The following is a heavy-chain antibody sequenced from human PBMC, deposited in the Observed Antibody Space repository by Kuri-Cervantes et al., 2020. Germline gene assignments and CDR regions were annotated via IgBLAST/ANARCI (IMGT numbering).Heavy chain of an antibody. J-gene: IGHJ5*01. D-gene: IGHD2-2*02. V-gene: IGHV1-18*01. CDR3: ARVIRYCSSPSCYTFDS. CDR1: GYSFLHYA. Sequence: ALVKVSCKASGYSFLHYAVAWVRQAPGQGLEWMGWITAYSGNTHYAQHLQGRVTMTADTFTSTAYLELRTLTSDDTAVYYCARVIRYCSSPSCYTFDSWGQGTLVTVSS. CDR2: ITAYSGNT.